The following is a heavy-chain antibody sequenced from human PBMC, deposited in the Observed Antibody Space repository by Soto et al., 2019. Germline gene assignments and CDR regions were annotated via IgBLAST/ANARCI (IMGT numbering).Heavy chain of an antibody. Sequence: SETLSLTCAVSGGSISSGGYSWSWIRQPPGKGLEWIGYIYHSGSTCYNPSLKSRVTISVDRSKNQFSLKLSSVTAADTAVYYCARVPDRWGQGTLVTVSS. CDR1: GGSISSGGYS. D-gene: IGHD2-2*01. J-gene: IGHJ5*02. CDR3: ARVPDR. V-gene: IGHV4-30-2*01. CDR2: IYHSGST.